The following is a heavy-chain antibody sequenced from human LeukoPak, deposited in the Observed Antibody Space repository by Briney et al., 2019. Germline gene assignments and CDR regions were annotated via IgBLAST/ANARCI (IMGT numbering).Heavy chain of an antibody. CDR3: ATLSSSWYDPTHDY. V-gene: IGHV1-24*01. CDR1: GYSLIELS. Sequence: ASVKVSCKVSGYSLIELSMHWVRQAPGKGLEWMGGFDPEDGETFYAQKFQGRVTLTEDTSTDTAYMDLSSLRSEDTAVYYCATLSSSWYDPTHDYWGQGTLVTVSS. D-gene: IGHD6-13*01. CDR2: FDPEDGET. J-gene: IGHJ4*02.